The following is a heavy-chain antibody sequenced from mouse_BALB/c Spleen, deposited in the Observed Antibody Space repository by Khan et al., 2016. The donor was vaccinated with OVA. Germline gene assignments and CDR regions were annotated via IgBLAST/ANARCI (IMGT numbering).Heavy chain of an antibody. CDR1: GFTFSSYT. CDR2: ISSGGTYT. J-gene: IGHJ4*01. CDR3: TRGEGYYGNPYAIDF. D-gene: IGHD2-1*01. Sequence: EVELVESGGGLVKPGGSLKLSCAASGFTFSSYTMSWVRQTPEKRLEWVATISSGGTYTYYVDSVEGRFTLSRDNAKNTLYWEMTILKSEDTAIYYCTRGEGYYGNPYAIDFWGQGTSVTVSS. V-gene: IGHV5-6-4*01.